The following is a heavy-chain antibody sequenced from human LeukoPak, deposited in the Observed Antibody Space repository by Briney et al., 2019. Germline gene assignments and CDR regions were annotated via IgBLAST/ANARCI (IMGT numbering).Heavy chain of an antibody. D-gene: IGHD2-21*01. CDR1: GFTFSTYA. Sequence: TGGSLRLSCAASGFTFSTYAMSWVRQAPGKGLEWVSAISTSGVIPYYADSVKGRFTISRDNSKNTLYLQMNSLRAEDTAVYYCARGLCGGDCYDYWGQGTLVTVSS. CDR2: ISTSGVIP. CDR3: ARGLCGGDCYDY. J-gene: IGHJ4*02. V-gene: IGHV3-23*01.